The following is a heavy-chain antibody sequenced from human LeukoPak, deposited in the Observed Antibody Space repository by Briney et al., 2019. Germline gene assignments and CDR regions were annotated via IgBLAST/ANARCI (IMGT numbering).Heavy chain of an antibody. V-gene: IGHV1-2*02. Sequence: ASVKVSCKASGYTFTGYYMHWVRQAPGQGLEWMGWINPNSGGTNYAQKFQGRVTMTRDTSISTAYMELSRLRSDDTAVYYCARETESPWYDSNGYYRTHDAFDIWGQGTMATVSS. D-gene: IGHD3-22*01. CDR2: INPNSGGT. CDR3: ARETESPWYDSNGYYRTHDAFDI. J-gene: IGHJ3*02. CDR1: GYTFTGYY.